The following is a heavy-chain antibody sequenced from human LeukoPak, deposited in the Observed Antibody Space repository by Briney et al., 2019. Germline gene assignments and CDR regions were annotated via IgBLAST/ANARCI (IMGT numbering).Heavy chain of an antibody. V-gene: IGHV3-9*01. J-gene: IGHJ4*02. CDR3: AKGVSSIPVRGPLDY. CDR1: RFTFDNSA. Sequence: PGGSLRLSCAASRFTFDNSAMYWVRQFPGKGLEWISGISWNSGTIDYASSVKGRFTISRDNAENSLYLQMNSLSTEDTAFYYCAKGVSSIPVRGPLDYWGQGALVTVSS. D-gene: IGHD6-6*01. CDR2: ISWNSGTI.